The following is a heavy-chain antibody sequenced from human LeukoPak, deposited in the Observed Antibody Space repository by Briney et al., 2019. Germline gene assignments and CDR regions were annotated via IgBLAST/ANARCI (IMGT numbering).Heavy chain of an antibody. CDR1: GFTFSSYG. CDR2: IRYDGSNK. CDR3: AKDLIKGCDFWSGYYLDY. J-gene: IGHJ4*02. D-gene: IGHD3-3*01. V-gene: IGHV3-30*02. Sequence: GGSLRLSCAASGFTFSSYGMHWVRQAPGKGLEWVAFIRYDGSNKYYADSVKGRFTISRDNSKNTLYLQMNSLRAEDTAVYYCAKDLIKGCDFWSGYYLDYWGQGTLVTVSS.